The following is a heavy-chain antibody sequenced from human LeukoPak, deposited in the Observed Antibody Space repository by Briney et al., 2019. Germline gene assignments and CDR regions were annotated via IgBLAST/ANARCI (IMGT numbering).Heavy chain of an antibody. CDR1: GFTFSSYW. Sequence: GGSLRLSCAASGFTFSSYWLSWVRQAPGKGLEWVANIKPDGSDKYYVDSVKGRFTISRDNAKNSLYLQMNSLRAEDTAVYYCARGGYYFVYWGQGTLVTVSS. CDR3: ARGGYYFVY. CDR2: IKPDGSDK. V-gene: IGHV3-7*01. D-gene: IGHD3-22*01. J-gene: IGHJ4*02.